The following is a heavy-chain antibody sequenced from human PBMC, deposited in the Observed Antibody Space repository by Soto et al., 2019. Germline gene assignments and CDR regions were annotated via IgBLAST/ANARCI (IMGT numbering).Heavy chain of an antibody. CDR2: ISGSGGST. V-gene: IGHV3-23*01. J-gene: IGHJ4*02. Sequence: GSLRLSFAASGFTFSSYAMSWVRQAPGKGLEWVSAISGSGGSTYYADSVKGRFTISRDNSKNTLYLQMNSLRAEDTAVYYCAKAPSYYYDSSGYYWGQGTLVTVSS. CDR3: AKAPSYYYDSSGYY. D-gene: IGHD3-22*01. CDR1: GFTFSSYA.